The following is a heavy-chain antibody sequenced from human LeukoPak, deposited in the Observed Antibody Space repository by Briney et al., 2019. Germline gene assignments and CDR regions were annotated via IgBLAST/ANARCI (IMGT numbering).Heavy chain of an antibody. J-gene: IGHJ4*02. V-gene: IGHV4-61*02. CDR1: GGSFSSDNSY. D-gene: IGHD3-22*01. Sequence: SETLSLTCTVSGGSFSSDNSYWNWIRQPAGQGLEWIGRIYADGSSTYNPSLKSRVTISVEAPKNQFSLRLSSLTAADPAVYYCARGYYYHRWGQGTLVTVSS. CDR2: IYADGSS. CDR3: ARGYYYHR.